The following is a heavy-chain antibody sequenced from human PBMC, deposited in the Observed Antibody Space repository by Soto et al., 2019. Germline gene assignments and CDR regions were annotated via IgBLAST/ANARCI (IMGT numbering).Heavy chain of an antibody. CDR3: AAAATINDAFNI. J-gene: IGHJ3*02. Sequence: EVKLVESGGGLVQPGASLRLSCAASGFTFRNYWMHWVRQAPGKGLVWVSRINPDGSNTTYADSVKGRFTISRDNAKNTLYLQMSSLRAEDTSVYYCAAAATINDAFNIWGQGTMVTVSS. V-gene: IGHV3-74*01. CDR2: INPDGSNT. CDR1: GFTFRNYW. D-gene: IGHD5-12*01.